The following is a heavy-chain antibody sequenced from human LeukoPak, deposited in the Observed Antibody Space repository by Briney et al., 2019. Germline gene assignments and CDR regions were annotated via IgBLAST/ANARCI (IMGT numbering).Heavy chain of an antibody. J-gene: IGHJ4*02. D-gene: IGHD3-22*01. CDR3: AKKGRYYDSSGYYSLEY. Sequence: GGSLRLSCAASGFTFSSYAMSWVRQAPGKGLEWVSAISGSGGSTYYADSVKGRFTISRDNSKNTLYLQMNSLRAEDTAVYYCAKKGRYYDSSGYYSLEYWGREPWSPSPQ. CDR1: GFTFSSYA. CDR2: ISGSGGST. V-gene: IGHV3-23*01.